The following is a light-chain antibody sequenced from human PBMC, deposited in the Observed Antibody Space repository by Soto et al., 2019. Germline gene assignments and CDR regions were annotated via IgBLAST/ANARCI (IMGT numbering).Light chain of an antibody. V-gene: IGKV1-27*01. CDR1: QGISNY. CDR3: QKYNSAPSFFT. J-gene: IGKJ3*01. Sequence: DIQMTQSPSSLSASVGDRVTITCRASQGISNYLAWYQQKPGKVPKLLIYAASTLQSGVTSRFSGSGSGTDFNLTISSLQPEAVATYYCQKYNSAPSFFTFCPGTKVDIK. CDR2: AAS.